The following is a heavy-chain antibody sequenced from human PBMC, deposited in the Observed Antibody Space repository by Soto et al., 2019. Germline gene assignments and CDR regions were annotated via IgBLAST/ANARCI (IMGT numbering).Heavy chain of an antibody. Sequence: QVQLVQSGAEVKKPGASVKISCKASGYTFTSYYIHWMRQAPGQGLEWMAIINPSGGSTNYEQKLQGRVTVTRNASMSTVYLELSSLRSEDTATDYCSRGLATVDYWGQGTLVTVSS. D-gene: IGHD5-12*01. V-gene: IGHV1-46*04. CDR1: GYTFTSYY. CDR3: SRGLATVDY. CDR2: INPSGGST. J-gene: IGHJ4*02.